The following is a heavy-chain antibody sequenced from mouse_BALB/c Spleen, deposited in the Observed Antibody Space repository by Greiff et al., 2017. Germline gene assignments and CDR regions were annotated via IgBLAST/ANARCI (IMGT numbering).Heavy chain of an antibody. CDR1: GYTFTSYW. V-gene: IGHV1-7*01. Sequence: QVQLKQSGAELAKPGASVKMSCKASGYTFTSYWMHWVKQRPGQGLEWIGYINPSTGYTEYNQKFKDKATLTADKSSSTAYMQLSSLTSEDSAVYYCARSHLGYYAMDYWGQGTSVTVSS. CDR2: INPSTGYT. CDR3: ARSHLGYYAMDY. J-gene: IGHJ4*01.